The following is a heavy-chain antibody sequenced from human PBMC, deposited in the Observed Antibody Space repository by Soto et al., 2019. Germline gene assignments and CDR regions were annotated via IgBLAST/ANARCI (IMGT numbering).Heavy chain of an antibody. D-gene: IGHD3-10*01. J-gene: IGHJ5*02. Sequence: SETLSLTCAVSGGSISSSNWWSWVRQPPGKGLEWIGEIYHSGSTNYNPSLKSRVTISVDKSKNQFSLKLSSVTAADTALYYCARDVGTMVRGVKRHWFDPWGQGTLVTVS. CDR1: GGSISSSNW. CDR3: ARDVGTMVRGVKRHWFDP. CDR2: IYHSGST. V-gene: IGHV4-4*02.